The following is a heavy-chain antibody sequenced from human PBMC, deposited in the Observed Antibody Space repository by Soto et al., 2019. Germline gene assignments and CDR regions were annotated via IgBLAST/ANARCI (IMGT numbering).Heavy chain of an antibody. CDR1: GGTFSSYA. CDR3: ARALVSYSSGWSGSFDY. Sequence: VQVSCKASGGTFSSYAISWVRQAPGQGLEWMGGIIPIFGTANYAQKFQGRVTITADESTSTAYMELSSLRSEDTAVYYCARALVSYSSGWSGSFDYWGQGTIVTVSS. D-gene: IGHD6-19*01. J-gene: IGHJ4*02. V-gene: IGHV1-69*13. CDR2: IIPIFGTA.